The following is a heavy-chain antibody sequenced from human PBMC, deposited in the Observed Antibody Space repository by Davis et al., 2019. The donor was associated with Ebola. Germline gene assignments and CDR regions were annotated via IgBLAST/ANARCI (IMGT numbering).Heavy chain of an antibody. CDR2: IDPSDSYT. CDR3: ARRVVGGTTGDDY. V-gene: IGHV5-10-1*01. Sequence: GESLKISCKGSGYSFTSYWISWVRQMPGKGLEWMGRIDPSDSYTNYSQSFQGHVTIPADKSISTAYLQWSSLKAADTAMYYCARRVVGGTTGDDYWGQGTLVTVSA. J-gene: IGHJ4*02. D-gene: IGHD1-26*01. CDR1: GYSFTSYW.